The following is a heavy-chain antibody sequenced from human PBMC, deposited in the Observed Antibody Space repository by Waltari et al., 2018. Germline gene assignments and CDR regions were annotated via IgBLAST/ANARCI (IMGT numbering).Heavy chain of an antibody. CDR1: GGSINSGGYY. J-gene: IGHJ3*02. D-gene: IGHD4-17*01. Sequence: QVQLQESGPGLVKPSQTLSLTCTVSGGSINSGGYYWSWIRQHPGKGLEWIGYIYYSGSTYSNPSLKSLVTRSVDTAKNQFSLKLSSVTAADTAVYYCARGPPPLDYGGNSGAFDIWGQGTMVTVSS. CDR2: IYYSGST. CDR3: ARGPPPLDYGGNSGAFDI. V-gene: IGHV4-31*01.